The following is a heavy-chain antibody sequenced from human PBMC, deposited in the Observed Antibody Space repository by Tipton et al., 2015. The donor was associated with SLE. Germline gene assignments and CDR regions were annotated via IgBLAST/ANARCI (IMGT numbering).Heavy chain of an antibody. D-gene: IGHD6-6*01. CDR2: IYYSGST. Sequence: TLSLTCTVSGGSISSYYWSWIRQPPGKGLEWIGYIYYSGSTNYNPSLKSRVTISVDTSKNQFSLKLSSVTAADTAMYYCARDWFQVYSSSSGHYFDYWGRGALVTVSS. J-gene: IGHJ4*02. CDR3: ARDWFQVYSSSSGHYFDY. CDR1: GGSISSYY. V-gene: IGHV4-59*01.